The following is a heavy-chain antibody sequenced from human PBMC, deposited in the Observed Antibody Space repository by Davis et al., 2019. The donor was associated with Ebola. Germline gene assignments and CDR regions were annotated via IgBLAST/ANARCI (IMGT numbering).Heavy chain of an antibody. CDR1: GFTFSSNS. CDR3: ARDITVGAFSLDH. V-gene: IGHV3-21*01. D-gene: IGHD1-26*01. Sequence: GESLKISCAASGFTFSSNSMNWVRQAPGKGLEWVSFISSSSNYIYYADSVKGRFTVSRDNAKNSLYLQMNSLRADDTAVYYCARDITVGAFSLDHWGQGTVVTVSS. J-gene: IGHJ4*02. CDR2: ISSSSNYI.